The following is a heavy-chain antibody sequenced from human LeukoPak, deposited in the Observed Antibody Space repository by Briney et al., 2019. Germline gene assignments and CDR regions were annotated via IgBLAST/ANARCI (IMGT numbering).Heavy chain of an antibody. D-gene: IGHD3-10*01. J-gene: IGHJ4*02. V-gene: IGHV5-10-1*01. Sequence: SLLISSKCYRYSTPTYWTRSLRQLPAKRLQRMARIDPRDSYTNYSPSFQGHVTISADKSISTAYLQWTSLKASDTAMYYCATLPTMVRELWGQGTLVTVSS. CDR3: ATLPTMVREL. CDR1: RYSTPTYW. CDR2: IDPRDSYT.